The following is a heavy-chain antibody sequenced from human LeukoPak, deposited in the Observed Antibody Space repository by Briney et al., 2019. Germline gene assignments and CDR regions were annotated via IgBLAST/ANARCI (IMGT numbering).Heavy chain of an antibody. Sequence: GGSLRLSCAASGFTFSSYGMHWVRQAPGKGLEWVAVISYDGSNKYYADSVKGRFTISRDNSKNTLYLQMNSLRAEDTAVYYCAKDHRIAAAGPFDYWGQGTLVTVSS. CDR3: AKDHRIAAAGPFDY. V-gene: IGHV3-30*18. J-gene: IGHJ4*02. D-gene: IGHD6-13*01. CDR1: GFTFSSYG. CDR2: ISYDGSNK.